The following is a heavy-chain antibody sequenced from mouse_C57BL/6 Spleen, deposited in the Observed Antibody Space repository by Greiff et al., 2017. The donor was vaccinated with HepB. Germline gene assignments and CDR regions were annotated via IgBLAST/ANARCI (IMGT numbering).Heavy chain of an antibody. CDR1: GYTFTSYW. CDR3: ARSMVTTAFAY. V-gene: IGHV1-69*01. J-gene: IGHJ3*01. D-gene: IGHD2-2*01. CDR2: IDPSDSYT. Sequence: QVQLKQPGAELVMPGASVKLSCKASGYTFTSYWMHWVKQRPGQGLEWIGEIDPSDSYTNYNQKFKGKSTLTVDKSSSTAYMQLSSLTSEDSAVYYCARSMVTTAFAYWGQGTLVTVSA.